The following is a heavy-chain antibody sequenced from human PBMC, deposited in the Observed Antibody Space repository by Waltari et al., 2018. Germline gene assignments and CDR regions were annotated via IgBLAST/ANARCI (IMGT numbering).Heavy chain of an antibody. Sequence: EVQLLESGGGLVQPGGSLRLPCAASGFPFSRHAIGRVRQAPGKGLEWVSAISGSGGSTYYADSVKGRFTISRDNSKNTLYLQMNSLRAEDTAVYYCAKPRDKEYYFDYWGQGTLVTVSS. CDR3: AKPRDKEYYFDY. J-gene: IGHJ4*02. CDR2: ISGSGGST. V-gene: IGHV3-23*01. D-gene: IGHD2-21*01. CDR1: GFPFSRHA.